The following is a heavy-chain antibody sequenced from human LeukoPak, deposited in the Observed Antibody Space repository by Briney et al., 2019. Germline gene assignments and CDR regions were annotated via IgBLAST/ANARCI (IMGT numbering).Heavy chain of an antibody. CDR3: ARGSPLRYFDWLCDY. D-gene: IGHD3-9*01. CDR2: LIPIFGTA. CDR1: GGTFSSYA. V-gene: IGHV1-69*13. Sequence: SVKVSCKASGGTFSSYALSWVRQAPGQALEWMGGLIPIFGTANHAQKFQGRVTITADESTSTAYMELSSLRSEDTAVYYCARGSPLRYFDWLCDYWGQGTLVTVSS. J-gene: IGHJ4*02.